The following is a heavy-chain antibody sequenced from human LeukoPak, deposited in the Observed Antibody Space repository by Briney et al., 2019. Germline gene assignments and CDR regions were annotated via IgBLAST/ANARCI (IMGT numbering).Heavy chain of an antibody. CDR2: FDPEDGET. CDR3: ATQGVHQGIRDRSYYFDY. J-gene: IGHJ4*02. CDR1: GYTLTELS. Sequence: ASVKVSCKVSGYTLTELSMHWVRQAPGKGLEWMGGFDPEDGETIYAQKFQGRVTMTEDTSTDTAYMELSSLRSEDTAVYYCATQGVHQGIRDRSYYFDYWGQGTLVTVSS. D-gene: IGHD2/OR15-2a*01. V-gene: IGHV1-24*01.